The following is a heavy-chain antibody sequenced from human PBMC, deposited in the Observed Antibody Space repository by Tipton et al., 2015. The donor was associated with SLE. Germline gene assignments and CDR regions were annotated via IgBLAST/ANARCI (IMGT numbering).Heavy chain of an antibody. CDR2: ISHSGVT. D-gene: IGHD4-11*01. V-gene: IGHV4-59*11. J-gene: IGHJ3*02. CDR1: GGHISGHF. CDR3: ARDRYSNGGFDAFVI. Sequence: TLSLTCTVSGGHISGHFWTWIRQLPGNGLEWLGYISHSGVTNYNPSLKSRVTLSVDMSKNQVSLRLTSVTAADTAVYYCARDRYSNGGFDAFVIWGQGIMVTVSS.